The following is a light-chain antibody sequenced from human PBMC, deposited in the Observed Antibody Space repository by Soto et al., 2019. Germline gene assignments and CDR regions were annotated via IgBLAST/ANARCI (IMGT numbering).Light chain of an antibody. CDR2: DNN. Sequence: QSVLTQSPSVSAAPGQKVTISCSGSSSNIGNNYVSWYQQVPGTAPKLLIYDNNKRPSGISDRFSGSKSGTSGTLDITGLQTGDEADYYCATWDGSLPGEVFGGGTKLNVL. CDR3: ATWDGSLPGEV. J-gene: IGLJ2*01. CDR1: SSNIGNNY. V-gene: IGLV1-51*01.